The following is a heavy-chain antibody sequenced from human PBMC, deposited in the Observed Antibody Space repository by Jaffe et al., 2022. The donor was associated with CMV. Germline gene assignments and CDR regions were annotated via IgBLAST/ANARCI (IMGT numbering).Heavy chain of an antibody. CDR3: ARGGQRITIFGVVGGHNYYGMDV. J-gene: IGHJ6*02. V-gene: IGHV1-2*02. CDR1: GYTFTGYY. D-gene: IGHD3-3*01. Sequence: QVQLVQSGAEVKKPGASVKVSCKASGYTFTGYYMHWVRQAPGQGLEWMGWINPNSGGTNYAQKFQGRVTMTRDTSISTAYMELSRLRSDDTAVYYCARGGQRITIFGVVGGHNYYGMDVWGQGTTVTVSS. CDR2: INPNSGGT.